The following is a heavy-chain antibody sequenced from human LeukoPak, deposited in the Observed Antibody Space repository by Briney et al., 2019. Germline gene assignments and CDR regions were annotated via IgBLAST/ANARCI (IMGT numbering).Heavy chain of an antibody. V-gene: IGHV3-7*01. CDR2: IKQDGSEK. D-gene: IGHD6-25*01. CDR3: ASSSAPYYFDY. Sequence: GGSLGLSCAASGFTFSSYWMSWVRQAPGKGLEWVANIKQDGSEKYYVDSVKGRFTISRDNAKNSLYLQMNSLRAEDTAVYYCASSSAPYYFDYWGQGTLVTVSS. CDR1: GFTFSSYW. J-gene: IGHJ4*02.